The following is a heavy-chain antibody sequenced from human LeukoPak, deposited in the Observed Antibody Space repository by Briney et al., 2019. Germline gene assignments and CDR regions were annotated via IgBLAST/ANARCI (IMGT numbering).Heavy chain of an antibody. V-gene: IGHV4-4*07. D-gene: IGHD5-12*01. CDR3: ARDRLGFRVDV. J-gene: IGHJ6*04. CDR2: INTSGNT. CDR1: SDSIINYY. Sequence: PSETLSLTCTVSSDSIINYYWSWIRQSAGKGLEWIGRINTSGNTNYNPSLKSRVTMSLDTSKNQFSLNLSSVTVADTAVYYCARDRLGFRVDVWGKGTTVTVSS.